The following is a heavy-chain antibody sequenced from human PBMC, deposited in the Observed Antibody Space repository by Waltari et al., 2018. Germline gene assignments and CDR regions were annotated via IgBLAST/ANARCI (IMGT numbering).Heavy chain of an antibody. Sequence: QVQLQQWGAGLLKPSETLSLTCAVYGGSFSGYYWSWIRQPPGKGLEWIGEINPSGSTNYNPSRKSRVTISVDTSKNQFSLKLSSVTAADTAVYYCARGLISYSSSSKPDYWGQGTLVTVSS. CDR1: GGSFSGYY. CDR2: INPSGST. V-gene: IGHV4-34*01. J-gene: IGHJ4*02. D-gene: IGHD6-6*01. CDR3: ARGLISYSSSSKPDY.